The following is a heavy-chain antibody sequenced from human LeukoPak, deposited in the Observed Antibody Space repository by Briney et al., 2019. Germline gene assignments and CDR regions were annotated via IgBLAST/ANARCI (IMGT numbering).Heavy chain of an antibody. CDR3: ASNYGSGSYYGVFDY. J-gene: IGHJ4*02. V-gene: IGHV3-23*01. CDR1: GFTFSSYA. CDR2: ISGSGGST. Sequence: PGGSLRLSCAVSGFTFSSYAMSWVRQAPGKGLEWVSTISGSGGSTYYADSVKGRFTISRDNSKNTLYLQMNSMRAEDTAVYYCASNYGSGSYYGVFDYWGQGTLVTVSS. D-gene: IGHD3-10*01.